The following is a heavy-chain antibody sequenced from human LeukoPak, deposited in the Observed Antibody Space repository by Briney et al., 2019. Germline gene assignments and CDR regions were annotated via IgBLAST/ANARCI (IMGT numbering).Heavy chain of an antibody. V-gene: IGHV4-59*01. CDR1: GGSISSYY. CDR2: IYYSGST. D-gene: IGHD1-26*01. J-gene: IGHJ4*02. Sequence: PSETLSLTCTVSGGSISSYYWSWIRQPPGKGLEWIGYIYYSGSTNYNPSLKSRVTISVDTSKNQFSLKLSSVTAADTAVYYCARAGDGSYYPLHFDYWGQGTLVTVSS. CDR3: ARAGDGSYYPLHFDY.